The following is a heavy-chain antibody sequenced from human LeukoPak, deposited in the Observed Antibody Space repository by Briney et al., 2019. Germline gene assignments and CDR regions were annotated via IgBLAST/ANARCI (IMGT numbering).Heavy chain of an antibody. V-gene: IGHV4-61*08. D-gene: IGHD5-24*01. Sequence: SETLSLTCTVSGGSISSGDYYWSWIRQPPGKGLEWIGYIYNSGNTNYNLFLKSRVTISADTSKNQFSLKLTSVTAADTAVYYCARYRGTYGYYFDYWGQGKLVIVSS. J-gene: IGHJ4*02. CDR3: ARYRGTYGYYFDY. CDR2: IYNSGNT. CDR1: GGSISSGDYY.